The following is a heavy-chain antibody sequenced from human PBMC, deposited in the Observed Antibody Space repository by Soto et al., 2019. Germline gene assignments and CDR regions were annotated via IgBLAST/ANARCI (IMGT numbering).Heavy chain of an antibody. CDR3: LRPNTGYGNFDY. CDR2: IKGDGSET. CDR1: GFTFSSYW. V-gene: IGHV3-74*01. J-gene: IGHJ4*02. D-gene: IGHD5-12*01. Sequence: LRLSCAASGFTFSSYWMHWVRQAPGKGLVWVSRIKGDGSETNYADSVKGRFTISRDNAKNTLYLQLNSLRAEDTAVYYRLRPNTGYGNFDYWGQGTRVTVSS.